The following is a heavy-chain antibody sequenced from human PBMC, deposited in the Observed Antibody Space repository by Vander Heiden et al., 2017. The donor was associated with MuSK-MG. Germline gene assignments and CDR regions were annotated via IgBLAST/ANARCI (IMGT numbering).Heavy chain of an antibody. V-gene: IGHV3-48*01. CDR1: GFTFSKYS. Sequence: EVQLVESGGGLVQPGGSLRLSCVASGFTFSKYSENWVRQAPGKGLEWVSYISSSATTVYYADSVQGRFTISRDNAKNSLYLQMDSLRADDTAVYYCARGGSSWWGAPFDIWGQGTMVTVSS. D-gene: IGHD6-13*01. J-gene: IGHJ3*02. CDR3: ARGGSSWWGAPFDI. CDR2: ISSSATTV.